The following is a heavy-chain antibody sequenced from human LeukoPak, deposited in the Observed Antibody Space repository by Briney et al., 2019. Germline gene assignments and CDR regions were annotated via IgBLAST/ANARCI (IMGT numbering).Heavy chain of an antibody. CDR3: ARGMVATWVDY. CDR1: GDSISGYY. Sequence: SETLSLTCTVSGDSISGYYWSWIRQPAGKGLEWIGRIYTSGSTNYNPSLKSRVTMSVDTSKNQFSLKLSSVTAADTAVYYCARGMVATWVDYWGQGTLITVSS. J-gene: IGHJ4*02. V-gene: IGHV4-4*07. D-gene: IGHD5-12*01. CDR2: IYTSGST.